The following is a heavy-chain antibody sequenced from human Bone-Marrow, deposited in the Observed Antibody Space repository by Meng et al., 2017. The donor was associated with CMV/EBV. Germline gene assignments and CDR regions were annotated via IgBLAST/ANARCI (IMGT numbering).Heavy chain of an antibody. J-gene: IGHJ4*02. CDR3: AKDRGTTVVIGPFDY. V-gene: IGHV3-30*02. CDR1: GFTFSSYG. CDR2: IRYDGSNK. Sequence: GGSLRLSCAASGFTFSSYGMHWVRQAPGKGLEWVAFIRYDGSNKYYADSVKGRFTISRDNSKNTLYLQMNSLRAEDTAVYYCAKDRGTTVVIGPFDYWGQRTLVTVSS. D-gene: IGHD4-23*01.